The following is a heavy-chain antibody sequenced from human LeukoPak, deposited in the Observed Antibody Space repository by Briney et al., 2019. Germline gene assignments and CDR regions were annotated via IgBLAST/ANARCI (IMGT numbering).Heavy chain of an antibody. CDR3: ASTLDTAVIY. J-gene: IGHJ1*01. D-gene: IGHD5-18*01. V-gene: IGHV4-59*08. CDR1: GGSISIYY. CDR2: IYYSGST. Sequence: SETLSLTCSVSGGSISIYYWSWIRQPPGKRLEWIGYIYYSGSTSYNPSLKSRDTISVDTSKSQFSLKLSSTTAADTAVYYCASTLDTAVIYWGQGTLVTVSS.